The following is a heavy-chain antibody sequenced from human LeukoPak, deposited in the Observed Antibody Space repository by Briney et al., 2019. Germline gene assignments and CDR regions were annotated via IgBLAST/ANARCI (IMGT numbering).Heavy chain of an antibody. CDR2: INHSGST. V-gene: IGHV4-34*01. J-gene: IGHJ4*02. D-gene: IGHD5-18*01. CDR1: GESFSGCY. Sequence: PSETLSLTCAVYGESFSGCYWSWIRQPPGKGLEWIGEINHSGSTNYNPSLKSRVTISVDTSKNQFSLKLSSVTAADTAVYYCARRGSAGAMGYWGQGTLVTVSS. CDR3: ARRGSAGAMGY.